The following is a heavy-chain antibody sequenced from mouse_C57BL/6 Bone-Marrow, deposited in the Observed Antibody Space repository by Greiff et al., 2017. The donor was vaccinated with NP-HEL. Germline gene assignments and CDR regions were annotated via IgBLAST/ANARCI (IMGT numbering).Heavy chain of an antibody. CDR2: IDPSDSET. J-gene: IGHJ3*01. CDR3: AGGDLSNPWFAY. CDR1: GYTFTSYW. D-gene: IGHD4-1*01. Sequence: QVQLQQPGAELVRPGSSVKLSCKASGYTFTSYWMHWVKQRPIQGLEWIGNIDPSDSETHYNQKFKDKATLTVDKSSSNSYMRLSSLTSEDSAVYYCAGGDLSNPWFAYWGPGTLVTVSA. V-gene: IGHV1-52*01.